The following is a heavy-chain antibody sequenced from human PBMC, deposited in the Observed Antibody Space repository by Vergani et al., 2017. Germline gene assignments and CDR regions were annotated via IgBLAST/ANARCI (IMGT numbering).Heavy chain of an antibody. V-gene: IGHV4-34*01. CDR1: GWSFTSYH. CDR3: ARHRGSGGFFPSSYFYGMDV. CDR2: IDHTGRP. Sequence: QVQLQQWGGGLLKPSETLSLTCVVNGWSFTSYHWTWIRQSPGEGLEWVGDIDHTGRPEYNPSLRSRRTMSVDKSRNQFSLTLNSVTATDTAIYXCARHRGSGGFFPSSYFYGMDVWGHGTTVTVSS. D-gene: IGHD3-10*01. J-gene: IGHJ6*02.